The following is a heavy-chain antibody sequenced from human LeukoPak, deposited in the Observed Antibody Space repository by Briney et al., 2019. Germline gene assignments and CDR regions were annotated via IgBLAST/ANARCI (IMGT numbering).Heavy chain of an antibody. D-gene: IGHD3-22*01. Sequence: GASVKVSCKASGFTFTGYYMHWVRQAPGQGLEWMGWINPNSGGTNYAQKFQGWVTMTRDTSISTAYMELSRLRSDDTAVYYCAAYSTHYYDSSGLGAFDIWGQGTMVTVSS. CDR3: AAYSTHYYDSSGLGAFDI. V-gene: IGHV1-2*04. CDR2: INPNSGGT. CDR1: GFTFTGYY. J-gene: IGHJ3*02.